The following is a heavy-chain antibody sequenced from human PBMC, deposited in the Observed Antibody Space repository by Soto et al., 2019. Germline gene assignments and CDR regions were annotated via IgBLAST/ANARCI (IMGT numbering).Heavy chain of an antibody. Sequence: QVQLVQSGAEVKKPGSSVKVSCKASGGTFSSYAISWVRQAPGQGLEWMGGIIPIFGTANYAQKFQGRVTITADESTSTAYMELSSLRSEDTAVYYCARAPREWIQPSYYDYYYGMDVWGQGTTVTVSS. CDR2: IIPIFGTA. CDR1: GGTFSSYA. CDR3: ARAPREWIQPSYYDYYYGMDV. D-gene: IGHD3-3*01. J-gene: IGHJ6*02. V-gene: IGHV1-69*01.